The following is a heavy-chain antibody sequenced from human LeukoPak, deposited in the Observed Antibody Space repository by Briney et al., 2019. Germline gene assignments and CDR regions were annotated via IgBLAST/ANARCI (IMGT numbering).Heavy chain of an antibody. D-gene: IGHD2-2*02. CDR3: ARESIVVVPAAIGDYYYYYGMDV. CDR1: GGSISSYY. J-gene: IGHJ6*02. V-gene: IGHV4-4*07. Sequence: SETLSLTCTVSGGSISSYYWSWIRQPAGKGLEWIGRIYTSGSTNYNPSLKSRVTMSVDTSKNQFSLKLSSVIAADTAVYYCARESIVVVPAAIGDYYYYYGMDVWGQGTTVTVSS. CDR2: IYTSGST.